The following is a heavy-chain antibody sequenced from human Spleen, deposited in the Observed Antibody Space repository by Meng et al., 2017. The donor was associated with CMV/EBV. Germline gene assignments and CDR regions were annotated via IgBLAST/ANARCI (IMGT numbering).Heavy chain of an antibody. Sequence: GESLKISCAASGFTFSIYAMNWVRQAPGEGLQWISNIYVRDTTAYYADSVKGRFIVSRDNSRNTVYLQMNSLRGEDTAVYYCAKHNYDNAYDYWGQGALVTVSS. D-gene: IGHD3-16*01. CDR2: IYVRDTTA. CDR1: GFTFSIYA. J-gene: IGHJ4*02. V-gene: IGHV3-23*03. CDR3: AKHNYDNAYDY.